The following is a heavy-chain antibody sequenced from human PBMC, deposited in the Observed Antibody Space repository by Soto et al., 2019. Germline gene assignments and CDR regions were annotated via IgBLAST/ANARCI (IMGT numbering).Heavy chain of an antibody. D-gene: IGHD3-3*01. J-gene: IGHJ4*02. V-gene: IGHV1-18*01. Sequence: QVQLVQSGAEVKKPGASVKVSCKASGYTFTSYGISWVRQAPGQGLEWMGWISAYNGNTNYAQKLQGRVTMTTDTSTSTAYMELRSLRSDDTAVYYFARGPPITIFGVVILEFDYWGQGTLVTVSS. CDR3: ARGPPITIFGVVILEFDY. CDR1: GYTFTSYG. CDR2: ISAYNGNT.